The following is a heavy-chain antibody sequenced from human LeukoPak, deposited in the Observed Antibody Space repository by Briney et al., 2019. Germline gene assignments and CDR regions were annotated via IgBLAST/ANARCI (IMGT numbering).Heavy chain of an antibody. D-gene: IGHD6-19*01. V-gene: IGHV3-64*01. J-gene: IGHJ4*02. CDR3: ARGPPSSGWYYFDY. CDR2: ISSNGGST. Sequence: GGSLRLPCAASGFTFSSYAMHWVRQAPGKGLEYVSAISSNGGSTYYANSVKGRFTISRDNSKNTLYLQMGSLRAEDMAVYYCARGPPSSGWYYFDYWGQGTLVTVSS. CDR1: GFTFSSYA.